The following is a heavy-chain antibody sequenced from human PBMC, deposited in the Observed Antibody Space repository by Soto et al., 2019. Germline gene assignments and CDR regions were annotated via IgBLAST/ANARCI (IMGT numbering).Heavy chain of an antibody. V-gene: IGHV3-30-3*01. J-gene: IGHJ3*02. D-gene: IGHD2-21*02. CDR1: GFTFSSYA. CDR3: ARDLLAYCGGDCYSDAFDI. CDR2: ISYDGSNK. Sequence: PXGSLRLSCAAAGFTFSSYAMHWVRQAPGKGLEWVAVISYDGSNKYYADSVKGRFTISRDNSKNTLYLQMNSLRAEDTAVYYCARDLLAYCGGDCYSDAFDIWGQGTMVT.